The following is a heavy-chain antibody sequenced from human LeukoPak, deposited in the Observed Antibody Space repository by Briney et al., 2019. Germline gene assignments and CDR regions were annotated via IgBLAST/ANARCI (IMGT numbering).Heavy chain of an antibody. CDR3: ARDFYSSSWYDAFDI. CDR1: GGTFSSYA. V-gene: IGHV1-18*01. Sequence: GASVKVSCKASGGTFSSYAISWVRQAPGQGLEWMGWISAYNGNTNYAQKLQGRVTMTTDTSTSTAYMELRSLRSDDTAVYYCARDFYSSSWYDAFDIWGQGTMVTVSS. CDR2: ISAYNGNT. J-gene: IGHJ3*02. D-gene: IGHD6-13*01.